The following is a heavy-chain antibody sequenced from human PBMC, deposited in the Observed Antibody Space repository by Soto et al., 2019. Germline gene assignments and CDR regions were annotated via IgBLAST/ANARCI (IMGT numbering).Heavy chain of an antibody. D-gene: IGHD3-16*02. CDR2: INWNSGSI. V-gene: IGHV3-9*01. J-gene: IGHJ5*02. Sequence: EVQLVESGGGLVQPGRSLRLSCAASGFTFDDYAMHWVRQAPGKGLEWVSGINWNSGSIGYADSVKGRFTVSRDNAKNSLYLQMNSLRAEETALYYCAKDKRGMITFGGIIVSWGQGTLVTVSS. CDR1: GFTFDDYA. CDR3: AKDKRGMITFGGIIVS.